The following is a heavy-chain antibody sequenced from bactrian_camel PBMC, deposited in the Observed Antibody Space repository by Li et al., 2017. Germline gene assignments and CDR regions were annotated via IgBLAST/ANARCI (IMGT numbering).Heavy chain of an antibody. D-gene: IGHD3*01. J-gene: IGHJ4*01. V-gene: IGHV3S54*01. CDR1: GDTSSTNC. CDR3: GADPLFLSITERDPGATY. Sequence: QLVESGGGSVQAGGSLRLSCAASGDTSSTNCMGWLRQAPGKEREGIAAIYSGGGSTYYADSVKGRFTISEDDAKYILYLEMSALQPEDSGVYYCGADPLFLSITERDPGATYWGQGTQVTVS. CDR2: IYSGGGST.